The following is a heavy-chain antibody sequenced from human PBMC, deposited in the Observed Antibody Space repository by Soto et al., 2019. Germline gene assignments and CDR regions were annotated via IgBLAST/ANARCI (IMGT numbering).Heavy chain of an antibody. V-gene: IGHV1-18*01. CDR2: ISAYNGNT. Sequence: ASVKVSCKASGYTFTSYGISWVLQAPGQGLEWMGWISAYNGNTNYAQKLQGRVTMTTDTSTSTAYMELRSLRSDDTAVYYCARALYYDNSNWFDPWGQGTLVTVSS. J-gene: IGHJ5*02. CDR1: GYTFTSYG. D-gene: IGHD3-22*01. CDR3: ARALYYDNSNWFDP.